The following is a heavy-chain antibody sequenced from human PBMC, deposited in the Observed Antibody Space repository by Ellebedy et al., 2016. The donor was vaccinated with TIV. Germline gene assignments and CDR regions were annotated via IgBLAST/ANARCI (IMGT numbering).Heavy chain of an antibody. V-gene: IGHV3-48*04. CDR2: ISSDNGTI. Sequence: PGGSLRLSCAASGFIFSSYSMNWVRQAPGKGLEWVSYISSDNGTIYYADSVKGRFTISRDNAKNSLYLQMNNLRAEDTAVYYCARVWTYDGLDFWGQGTLVTVSS. CDR1: GFIFSSYS. D-gene: IGHD5-12*01. J-gene: IGHJ4*02. CDR3: ARVWTYDGLDF.